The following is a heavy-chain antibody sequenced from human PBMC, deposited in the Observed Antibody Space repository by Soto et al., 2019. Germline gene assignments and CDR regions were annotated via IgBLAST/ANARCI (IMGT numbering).Heavy chain of an antibody. Sequence: SVKVSCKASGGTFSSYTISWVRQAPGQGLEWMGRIIPILGIANYAQKFQGRVTITADKSTSTAYMELSSLRSEDTAVYYCARDSSKKRGYGLDPWGQGTLVTVSS. V-gene: IGHV1-69*04. CDR3: ARDSSKKRGYGLDP. J-gene: IGHJ5*02. D-gene: IGHD5-18*01. CDR2: IIPILGIA. CDR1: GGTFSSYT.